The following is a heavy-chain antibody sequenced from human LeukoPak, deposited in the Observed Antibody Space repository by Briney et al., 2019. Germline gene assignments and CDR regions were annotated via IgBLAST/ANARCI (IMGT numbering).Heavy chain of an antibody. J-gene: IGHJ5*02. D-gene: IGHD3-16*02. CDR1: GYTFIAYY. CDR2: INPNSGGT. CDR3: ARDNSVGDIAWWFDP. V-gene: IGHV1-2*02. Sequence: ASVKVSCKASGYTFIAYYMHWVRQAPGQGLEWMGWINPNSGGTNYAQKFQGRVTMTRDTSISTAYMDLSRLRSDDTAVYYCARDNSVGDIAWWFDPWGQGTLVTVSS.